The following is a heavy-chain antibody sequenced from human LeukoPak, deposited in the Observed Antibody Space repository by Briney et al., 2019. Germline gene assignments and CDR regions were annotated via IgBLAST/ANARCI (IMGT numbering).Heavy chain of an antibody. D-gene: IGHD6-6*01. Sequence: GESLKISCKGSGYSFSSYWIGWVRQMPGKGLEWMGIIYPGDSDTRYSPSFQGQVTISADKSISTACLQRSSLRASDTAMYYCARLHSTSSGQFDYWGQGTLVIVSS. V-gene: IGHV5-51*01. CDR3: ARLHSTSSGQFDY. CDR2: IYPGDSDT. CDR1: GYSFSSYW. J-gene: IGHJ4*02.